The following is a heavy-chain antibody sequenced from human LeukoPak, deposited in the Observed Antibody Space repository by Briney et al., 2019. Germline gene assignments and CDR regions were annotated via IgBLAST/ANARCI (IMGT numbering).Heavy chain of an antibody. D-gene: IGHD2-15*01. CDR3: AKNGDRGAYCSGGSCYPYYYYYIDV. Sequence: GGSLRLSCAASGFTFSNYIMNWVRQAPGKGLEWVSSISSSSSYIYYADSVKGRFTISRDNSKNTLYLQMNSLRAEDTAIYYCAKNGDRGAYCSGGSCYPYYYYYIDVWGKGTTVTVSS. CDR2: ISSSSSYI. V-gene: IGHV3-21*04. CDR1: GFTFSNYI. J-gene: IGHJ6*03.